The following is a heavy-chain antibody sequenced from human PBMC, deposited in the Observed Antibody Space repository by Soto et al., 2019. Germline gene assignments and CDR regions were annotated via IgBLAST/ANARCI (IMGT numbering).Heavy chain of an antibody. CDR3: ASRLVVAAIYFDY. Sequence: SETLSLTCAVYGGSFSGYYWSWIRQPPGKGLEWIGEINHSGGTNYNPSLKSRVTISVDTSKNQFSLKLSSVTAADTAVYYCASRLVVAAIYFDYWGQGTLVTVSS. V-gene: IGHV4-34*01. J-gene: IGHJ4*02. D-gene: IGHD2-15*01. CDR2: INHSGGT. CDR1: GGSFSGYY.